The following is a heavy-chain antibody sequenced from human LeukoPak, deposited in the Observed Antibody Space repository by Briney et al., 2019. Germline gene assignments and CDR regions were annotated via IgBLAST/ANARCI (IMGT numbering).Heavy chain of an antibody. Sequence: ASVKVSCKASGYTFSSSDINWVRQATGQGLEWMGWMNPNSDNAVYTQKFQGRITMTRETSISTAYMELSSLSSDDTAVYYCARAGRSSGSYQYFDLWGQGTLVTVSS. J-gene: IGHJ5*02. CDR1: GYTFSSSD. V-gene: IGHV1-8*01. CDR3: ARAGRSSGSYQYFDL. D-gene: IGHD1-26*01. CDR2: MNPNSDNA.